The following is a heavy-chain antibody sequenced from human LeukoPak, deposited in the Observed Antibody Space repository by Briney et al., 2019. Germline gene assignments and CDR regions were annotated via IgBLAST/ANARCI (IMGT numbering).Heavy chain of an antibody. J-gene: IGHJ4*02. CDR3: AREEVGAVFDY. V-gene: IGHV4-59*01. D-gene: IGHD1-26*01. CDR2: IYYSGST. CDR1: GCSISSYY. Sequence: SETLSLTCTVSGCSISSYYWSWIRQPPGKGLEWIGYIYYSGSTNYNPSLKSRFTISVDTSKNQFSLKLSSVTAADTAVYYCAREEVGAVFDYWGQGTLVTVSS.